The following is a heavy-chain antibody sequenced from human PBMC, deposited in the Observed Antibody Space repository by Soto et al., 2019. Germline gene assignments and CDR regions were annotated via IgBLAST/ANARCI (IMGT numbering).Heavy chain of an antibody. J-gene: IGHJ4*02. CDR1: GFTFSRSA. V-gene: IGHV3-23*01. D-gene: IGHD6-13*01. CDR2: ISGSGGTP. Sequence: GGSLRLSCAASGFTFSRSAMSWVRQAPGRGLEWFSTISGSGGTPYYADSVKGRFAISRDNSKNTLYLVLNSLRAEDTAVYYCAMGLAAAGPLDYWGQGTLVTVSS. CDR3: AMGLAAAGPLDY.